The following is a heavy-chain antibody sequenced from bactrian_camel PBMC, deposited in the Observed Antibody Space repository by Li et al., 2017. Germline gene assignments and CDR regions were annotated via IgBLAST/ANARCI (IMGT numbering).Heavy chain of an antibody. Sequence: QLVESGGGLVQPGMSLRLSCTASGFVLTAYMMWVRETPGKGLEWVSRIDSDGTVTEYADSVKGRFIISQDKAKDTVYLQMSSLKPEDTAMYSCKTNIPPGAQIYCAGDWGQGTQVTVS. CDR1: GFVLTAYM. CDR2: IDSDGTVT. V-gene: IGHV3S6*01. CDR3: KTNIPPGAQIYCAGD. J-gene: IGHJ4*01. D-gene: IGHD3*01.